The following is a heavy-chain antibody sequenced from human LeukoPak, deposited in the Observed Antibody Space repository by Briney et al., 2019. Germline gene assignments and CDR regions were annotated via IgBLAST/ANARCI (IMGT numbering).Heavy chain of an antibody. CDR1: GGSISSGSYY. Sequence: PSQTLSLTCTVSGGSISSGSYYWSWIRQPAGKGLEWIGRIHTSGSTNSNPSLRSRVTTSLDTSKNQFSLNLNSVTAADTAVYYCARDQTMIATFDIWGQGTMVTVSS. J-gene: IGHJ3*02. CDR3: ARDQTMIATFDI. V-gene: IGHV4-61*02. D-gene: IGHD3-22*01. CDR2: IHTSGST.